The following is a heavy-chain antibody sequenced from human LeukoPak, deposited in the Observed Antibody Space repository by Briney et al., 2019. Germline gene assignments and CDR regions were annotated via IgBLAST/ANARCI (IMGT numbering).Heavy chain of an antibody. Sequence: PSETLSLTCTVSGYSISSGYYWGWIRQPPGKGLEWIGSIYHSGSTYYNPSLKSRVTISVDTSKNQFSLKLSSVTAADTAVYYCARRRSGYSYGRAAYYYYYMDVWGKGTTVTISS. V-gene: IGHV4-38-2*02. D-gene: IGHD5-18*01. CDR1: GYSISSGYY. CDR3: ARRRSGYSYGRAAYYYYYMDV. CDR2: IYHSGST. J-gene: IGHJ6*03.